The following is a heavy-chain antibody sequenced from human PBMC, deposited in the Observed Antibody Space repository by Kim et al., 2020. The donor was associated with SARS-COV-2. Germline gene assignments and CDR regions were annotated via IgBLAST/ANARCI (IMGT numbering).Heavy chain of an antibody. CDR2: IKQDGSEK. J-gene: IGHJ2*01. CDR1: GFTFSSYW. CDR3: ARDSLIISGSYPHWYFDL. Sequence: GGSLRLSCAASGFTFSSYWMSWVRQAPGKGLEWVANIKQDGSEKYYVDSVKGRFTISRDNAKNSLYLQMNSLRAEDTAVYYCARDSLIISGSYPHWYFDLWGRGTLVTVSS. V-gene: IGHV3-7*05. D-gene: IGHD1-26*01.